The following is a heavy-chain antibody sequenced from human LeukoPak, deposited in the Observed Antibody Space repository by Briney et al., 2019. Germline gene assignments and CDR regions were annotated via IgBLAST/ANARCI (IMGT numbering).Heavy chain of an antibody. D-gene: IGHD3-9*01. CDR1: GGSISSYY. CDR2: IYYSGST. Sequence: SETLSLTCTVSGGSISSYYWSWIRQPPGKGLEWIGYIYYSGSTNYNPSLKSRVTISVDTSKNQFSLKLSSATAADTAVYYCARGIYFDRSDYFDPWGQGTLVTVSS. CDR3: ARGIYFDRSDYFDP. V-gene: IGHV4-59*08. J-gene: IGHJ5*02.